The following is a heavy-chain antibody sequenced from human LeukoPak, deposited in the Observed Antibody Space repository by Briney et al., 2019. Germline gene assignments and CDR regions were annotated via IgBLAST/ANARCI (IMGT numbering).Heavy chain of an antibody. CDR2: ISFDGSNK. J-gene: IGHJ4*02. CDR1: GFTFSSYT. V-gene: IGHV3-30-3*01. D-gene: IGHD1-26*01. Sequence: GGSLRLSCAASGFTFSSYTIHWVRQPPGKGLEWVAVISFDGSNKYYADSVKGRFTISRDNSKNTLYLQMNSLRVEDTAVYYCARGPDHGGSYYHDWGQGTLVTVSA. CDR3: ARGPDHGGSYYHD.